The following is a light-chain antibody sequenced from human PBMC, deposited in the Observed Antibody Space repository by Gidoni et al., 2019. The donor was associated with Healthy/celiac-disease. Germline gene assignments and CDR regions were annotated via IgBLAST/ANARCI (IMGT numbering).Light chain of an antibody. CDR3: QQRSNWPPLT. J-gene: IGKJ4*01. CDR2: DAS. Sequence: EIVLTQSPATLSLSPGERATLSCRASQSVSSYLAWYQQKPGQAPRLLIYDASNRATGIPARFSGSGSGTDFTLTISSLETEDFAVYYCQQRSNWPPLTFGGXTKVGIK. CDR1: QSVSSY. V-gene: IGKV3-11*01.